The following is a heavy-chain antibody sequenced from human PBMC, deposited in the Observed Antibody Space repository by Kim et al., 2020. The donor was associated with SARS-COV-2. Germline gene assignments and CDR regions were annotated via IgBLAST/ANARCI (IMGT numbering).Heavy chain of an antibody. J-gene: IGHJ6*02. V-gene: IGHV3-74*01. Sequence: SVKGPLTISRDTAKNTLYMQMNSLRAGDTAVYYCARDNEEANYYGMDVWGQGTTVTVSS. D-gene: IGHD1-1*01. CDR3: ARDNEEANYYGMDV.